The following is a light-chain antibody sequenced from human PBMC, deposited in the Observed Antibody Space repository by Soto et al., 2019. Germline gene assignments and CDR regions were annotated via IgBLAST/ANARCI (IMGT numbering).Light chain of an antibody. CDR1: SSDVGGYDF. CDR3: SSYSGYYTRV. V-gene: IGLV2-14*01. CDR2: EVS. Sequence: QSVLTQPASVSGSPGQSITISFTGTSSDVGGYDFVSWYQQHAGRAPKLLIYEVSRLPSGVSNRCSGSKSGNTASLTISGLQAEDEADYYCSSYSGYYTRVFGTGTKV. J-gene: IGLJ1*01.